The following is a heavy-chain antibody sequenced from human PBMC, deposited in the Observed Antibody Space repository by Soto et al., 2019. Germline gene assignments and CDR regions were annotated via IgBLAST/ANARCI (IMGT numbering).Heavy chain of an antibody. D-gene: IGHD2-15*01. CDR3: ARGQEVGAHFFDS. CDR1: RFTFSGFD. CDR2: IGTAGDT. J-gene: IGHJ4*02. V-gene: IGHV3-13*01. Sequence: PAGSLRLSCEASRFTFSGFDMHWVRQPTGKGLEWVSTIGTAGDTYYAVSVKGRFTISRDNAKNSLSLQMNSLRAGDTAVYFCARGQEVGAHFFDSWGQGTQVTVSS.